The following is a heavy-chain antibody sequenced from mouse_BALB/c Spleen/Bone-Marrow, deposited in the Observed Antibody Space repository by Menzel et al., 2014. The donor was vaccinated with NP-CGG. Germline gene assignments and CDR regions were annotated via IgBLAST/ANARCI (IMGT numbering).Heavy chain of an antibody. CDR2: INPESSTI. Sequence: EVQVVESGGGLVQPGGSLKLSCAASGFDFXRYWMTWVRQAPGKGLEWIGEINPESSTINYTPSLKDKFIISRDNAKNALYLQMSKVRSEDTALYYCARPGYYGYQDVWGAGTTVTVSS. J-gene: IGHJ1*01. D-gene: IGHD1-2*01. CDR3: ARPGYYGYQDV. CDR1: GFDFXRYW. V-gene: IGHV4-1*02.